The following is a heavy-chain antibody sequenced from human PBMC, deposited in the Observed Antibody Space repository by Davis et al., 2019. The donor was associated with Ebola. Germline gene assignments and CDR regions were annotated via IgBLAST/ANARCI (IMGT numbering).Heavy chain of an antibody. D-gene: IGHD3-16*02. J-gene: IGHJ4*02. CDR2: IYHSGST. CDR1: GASISSGGYS. Sequence: LRLSFAVPGASISSGGYSWSSIRQPPGKGLEWIGYIYHSGSTYYHPSLKSRVTISVKRSKNQFSLKLSAVTAADTAVYYCARGAGITFGGVIVPAEFDYWGQGTLVTVSS. CDR3: ARGAGITFGGVIVPAEFDY. V-gene: IGHV4-30-2*01.